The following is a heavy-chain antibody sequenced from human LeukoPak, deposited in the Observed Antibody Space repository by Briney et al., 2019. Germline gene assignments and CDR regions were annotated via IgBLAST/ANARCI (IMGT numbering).Heavy chain of an antibody. D-gene: IGHD4-11*01. J-gene: IGHJ6*02. CDR1: GFTFSSYA. V-gene: IGHV3-66*01. CDR2: MYSGGST. Sequence: GGSLRLSCEASGFTFSSYAMTWVRQAPGKGLEWVSVMYSGGSTYYADSVKGRVAISRDNSQNTVFLQMNSVRVEDTAVYYCARSYSNHLFGMDVWGQGTAVTASS. CDR3: ARSYSNHLFGMDV.